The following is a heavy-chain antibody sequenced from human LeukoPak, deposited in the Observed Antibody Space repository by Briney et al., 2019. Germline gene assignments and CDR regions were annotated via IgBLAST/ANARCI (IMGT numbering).Heavy chain of an antibody. J-gene: IGHJ4*02. Sequence: GGSLRLSCAASGFTFSSYGMHWVRQAPGKGLEWVEVISYNEDAKIYADSVKGRFTISRDNSKNTLYLQMDSLRAEDTAVYYCARDRRRPYSSSSYLDYWGQGTLVTVSS. CDR3: ARDRRRPYSSSSYLDY. V-gene: IGHV3-30*03. D-gene: IGHD6-6*01. CDR2: ISYNEDAK. CDR1: GFTFSSYG.